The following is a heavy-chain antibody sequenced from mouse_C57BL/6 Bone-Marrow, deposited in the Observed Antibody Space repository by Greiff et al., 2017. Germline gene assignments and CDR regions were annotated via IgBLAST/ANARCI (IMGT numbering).Heavy chain of an antibody. V-gene: IGHV1-52*01. J-gene: IGHJ2*01. D-gene: IGHD1-1*01. CDR3: ARSDPIRGYFDY. Sequence: QVQLQQPGAELLRPGSSVKRSCKASGYTFTSYWMHWVKQRPIHGLEWIGNIDPSDSETHYNQKFKDKATLTVDKSSSTAYMQLSSLTSEDSAVYYCARSDPIRGYFDYWGQGATLTVSS. CDR1: GYTFTSYW. CDR2: IDPSDSET.